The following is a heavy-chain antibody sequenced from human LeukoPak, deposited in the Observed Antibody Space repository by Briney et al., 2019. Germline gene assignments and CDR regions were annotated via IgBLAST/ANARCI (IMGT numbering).Heavy chain of an antibody. Sequence: SETLSLTCTVSGGSISSYYWSWIRQPAGKGLEWIGHIYTSGSTNYNPSLKSRVTMSIDTSKNQFSLKLSSVTAADTAVYYCARGPPHHYYGSGSYLDYWGQGTLVTVSS. D-gene: IGHD3-10*01. CDR3: ARGPPHHYYGSGSYLDY. CDR1: GGSISSYY. CDR2: IYTSGST. J-gene: IGHJ4*02. V-gene: IGHV4-4*07.